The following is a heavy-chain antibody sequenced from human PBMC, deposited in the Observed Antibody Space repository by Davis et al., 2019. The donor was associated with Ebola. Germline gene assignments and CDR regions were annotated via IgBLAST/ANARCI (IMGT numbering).Heavy chain of an antibody. D-gene: IGHD5-18*01. CDR1: GYRLTSYW. Sequence: GESLKISCKGSGYRLTSYWIGSVRQMPGKGLEWMGIIYPGDSDTRYSPSFQGQVTISDDKSISTAYLQWSSLKASDTAMYYCAKQVSYGRNYFDYWGQGTLVTVSS. CDR3: AKQVSYGRNYFDY. V-gene: IGHV5-51*01. CDR2: IYPGDSDT. J-gene: IGHJ4*02.